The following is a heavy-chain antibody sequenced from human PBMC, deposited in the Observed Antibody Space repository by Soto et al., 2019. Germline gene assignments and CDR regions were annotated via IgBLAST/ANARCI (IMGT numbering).Heavy chain of an antibody. V-gene: IGHV3-11*01. CDR2: ISGRSDNI. CDR3: ARGYNPTVNSLYYFDY. Sequence: GVSLRLSCTVSKFTFSAYYMNWFRQAPGKGLEWVSCISGRSDNIYYADSVKGRFTISRDNAKNSLYLLMNSLRPDDTAVYYCARGYNPTVNSLYYFDYWGQGTLVTVSS. D-gene: IGHD4-17*01. CDR1: KFTFSAYY. J-gene: IGHJ4*02.